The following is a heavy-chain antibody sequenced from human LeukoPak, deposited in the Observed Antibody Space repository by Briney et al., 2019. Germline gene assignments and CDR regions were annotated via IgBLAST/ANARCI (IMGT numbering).Heavy chain of an antibody. CDR1: GGTFSSYA. V-gene: IGHV1-69*13. D-gene: IGHD4-17*01. Sequence: ASVKVSCKASGGTFSSYAISWVRQAPGQGLEWMGGIIPIFGTANYAQKFQGRVTITADESTSTAYMELSSLRSEDTAVYYCARDRGEPLRADDYGDYHWFDPWGQGTLVTVSS. CDR3: ARDRGEPLRADDYGDYHWFDP. CDR2: IIPIFGTA. J-gene: IGHJ5*02.